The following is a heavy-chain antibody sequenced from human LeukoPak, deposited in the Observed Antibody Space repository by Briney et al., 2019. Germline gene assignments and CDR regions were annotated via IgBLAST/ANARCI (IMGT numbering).Heavy chain of an antibody. Sequence: GGSLRLSCAASGFTFSSYGMHWVRQAPGKGLEWVAVISYDGSNKYYADSVKGRFTISRDNSKNTLYLQMNSLRAEDTAVYYCAKDSNLDLDYVGFYFDYWGQGTLVTVSS. J-gene: IGHJ4*02. D-gene: IGHD3/OR15-3a*01. CDR3: AKDSNLDLDYVGFYFDY. V-gene: IGHV3-30*18. CDR1: GFTFSSYG. CDR2: ISYDGSNK.